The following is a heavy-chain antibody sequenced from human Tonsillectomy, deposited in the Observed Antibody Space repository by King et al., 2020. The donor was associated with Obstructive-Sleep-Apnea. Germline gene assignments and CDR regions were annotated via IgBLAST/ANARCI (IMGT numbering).Heavy chain of an antibody. Sequence: VQLVESGGGVVQPGRSLRLSCAASGFTFSSYGMDWVRQAPGKGLEWVAIISHDGSNKYYADSVKGRFTISRDNSVNTLYLQMNSLRAEDTAVYYCAKQLEYYYGMDVWGQGTTVTVSS. CDR1: GFTFSSYG. J-gene: IGHJ6*02. D-gene: IGHD3-3*01. CDR3: AKQLEYYYGMDV. CDR2: ISHDGSNK. V-gene: IGHV3-30*18.